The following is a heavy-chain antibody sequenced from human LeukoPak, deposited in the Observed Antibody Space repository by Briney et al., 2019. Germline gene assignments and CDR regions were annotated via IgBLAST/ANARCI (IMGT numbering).Heavy chain of an antibody. CDR2: ISSRGYT. CDR1: GGSISSYY. Sequence: SETLSLTCTVSGGSISSYYWSWIRQPAGKGLEWIGRISSRGYTNYNPSLRSRVAMSVDASKNQFSLKLNSVTAADTAVYYCVRTMTREWGGWYDNDYWGRGTLVTVSS. CDR3: VRTMTREWGGWYDNDY. J-gene: IGHJ4*03. V-gene: IGHV4-4*07. D-gene: IGHD6-19*01.